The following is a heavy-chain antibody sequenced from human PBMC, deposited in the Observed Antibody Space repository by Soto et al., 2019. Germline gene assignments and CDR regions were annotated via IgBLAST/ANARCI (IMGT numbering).Heavy chain of an antibody. J-gene: IGHJ4*02. V-gene: IGHV4-39*02. Sequence: SETLSLTCTVSGGSISSSSYYWGWIRQPPGKGLEWIGSIYYSGSTYYNPYLKNRVTITVDTSKNQISLKLSSVTAADTAVYYCATDVGGYIYGLARHWGPGTLVTVSS. CDR2: IYYSGST. CDR3: ATDVGGYIYGLARH. CDR1: GGSISSSSYY. D-gene: IGHD4-17*01.